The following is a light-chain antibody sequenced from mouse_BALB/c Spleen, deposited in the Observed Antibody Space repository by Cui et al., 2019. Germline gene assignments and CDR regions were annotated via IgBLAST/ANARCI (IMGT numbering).Light chain of an antibody. V-gene: IGKV4-58*01. CDR2: RTS. CDR1: SSVSSSY. CDR3: QQWSGYPYT. J-gene: IGKJ2*01. Sequence: ENVLTQSPAMMAASLGQKVTMTCSASSSVSSSYLHWYQQKSGASPKPLIHRTSNLASGVPARFSGSGSGTSYSLTISSVEAEDDATYYCQQWSGYPYTFGGGTKLEIK.